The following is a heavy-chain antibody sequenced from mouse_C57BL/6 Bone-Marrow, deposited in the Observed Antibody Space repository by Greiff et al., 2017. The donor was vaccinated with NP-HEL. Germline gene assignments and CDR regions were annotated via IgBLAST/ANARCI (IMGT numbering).Heavy chain of an antibody. V-gene: IGHV14-4*01. CDR2: IDPENGDT. J-gene: IGHJ2*01. CDR3: TTEDGYDGDD. CDR1: GFNIKDDY. Sequence: EVQLQQSGAELVRPGASVKLSCTASGFNIKDDYMHWVKQRPEQGLEWIGWIDPENGDTEYASKFQGKATITADTSSNPAYLQLSSLTSEDTAVYHCTTEDGYDGDDWGQGTTLTVSS. D-gene: IGHD2-2*01.